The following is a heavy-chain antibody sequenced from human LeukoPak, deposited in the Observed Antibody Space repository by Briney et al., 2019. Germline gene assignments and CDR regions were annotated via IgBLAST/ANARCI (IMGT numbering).Heavy chain of an antibody. J-gene: IGHJ5*02. CDR1: GGSVGSGSYY. CDR2: ILYSDIT. D-gene: IGHD5-18*01. V-gene: IGHV4-61*01. CDR3: AAMAVNWFDP. Sequence: PSETLSLTCTVSGGSVGSGSYYWSWIRQSPGKELEWIGYILYSDITNYNPSLKSRVTMSVDTSKNQFSLRLTSVTAADTAVYYCAAMAVNWFDPWGQGTLVIVSS.